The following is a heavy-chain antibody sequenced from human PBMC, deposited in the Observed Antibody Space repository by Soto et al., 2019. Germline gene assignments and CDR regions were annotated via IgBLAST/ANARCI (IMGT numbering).Heavy chain of an antibody. Sequence: GGSLRLSCAVSGFTFSSSGLHWVRQAPGKGLVWVSYVWYDGSIKYYADSVKGRFTISRDNSKNTLYLQMNSLRAEDTAVYYCARPGYSSGWSDYYYYYMDVWGKGTTVTVSS. V-gene: IGHV3-33*08. CDR1: GFTFSSSG. CDR2: VWYDGSIK. CDR3: ARPGYSSGWSDYYYYYMDV. D-gene: IGHD6-19*01. J-gene: IGHJ6*03.